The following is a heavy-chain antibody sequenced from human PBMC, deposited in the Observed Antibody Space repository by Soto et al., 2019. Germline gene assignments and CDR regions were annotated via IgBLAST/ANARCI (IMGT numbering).Heavy chain of an antibody. CDR1: GGTFSIYA. CDR2: IIPIFGTA. CDR3: ARRVTTSLDY. Sequence: ASVKVSCKASGGTFSIYAIIWVRQAPGQGLEWMGGIIPIFGTANYAQKFQGRVTITADESTSTAYMELSSLRSEDTAVYYCARRVTTSLDYWGQGTLVTVSS. D-gene: IGHD4-17*01. J-gene: IGHJ4*02. V-gene: IGHV1-69*13.